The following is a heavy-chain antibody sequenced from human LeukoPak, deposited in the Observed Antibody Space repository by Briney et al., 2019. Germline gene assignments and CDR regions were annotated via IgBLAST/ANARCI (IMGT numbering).Heavy chain of an antibody. CDR3: ARAHCSSTSCHITLDY. CDR1: GYTFTGCY. Sequence: ASEKVSYKASGYTFTGCYMHWVRQAPGQGLEWMGWINPNSGGTNYAQKFRGRVTMTRDTSISTAYMELSRLRSDDTAVYYCARAHCSSTSCHITLDYWGQGTLVSVSS. V-gene: IGHV1-2*02. J-gene: IGHJ4*02. CDR2: INPNSGGT. D-gene: IGHD2-2*02.